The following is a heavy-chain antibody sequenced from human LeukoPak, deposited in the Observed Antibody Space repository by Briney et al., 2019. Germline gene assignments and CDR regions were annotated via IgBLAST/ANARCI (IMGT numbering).Heavy chain of an antibody. Sequence: PSETLSLTCSVSGDSISNYYWSWIRQTAGKGLEWIGRIYTSGNTIYNPSLKSRLTMSLDTSKNQFSLKLSSVTAADTAVYYCAKTITLFGVAHYYYMDVWGKGTTVTVSS. J-gene: IGHJ6*03. V-gene: IGHV4-4*07. CDR3: AKTITLFGVAHYYYMDV. CDR2: IYTSGNT. D-gene: IGHD3-3*01. CDR1: GDSISNYY.